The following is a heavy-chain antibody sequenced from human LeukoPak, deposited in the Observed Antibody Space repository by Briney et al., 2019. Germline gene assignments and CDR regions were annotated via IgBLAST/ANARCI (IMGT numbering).Heavy chain of an antibody. J-gene: IGHJ4*02. Sequence: GGSRTLSCAASGFTVNNNYMIWVRQAPGKGLEWVSVIYDDETTYYADSVKGRFAISRDNAKNSLYLQMNSLRAEDTALYYCARDRSYFDGTTYYSDYWGQGALVTVSS. CDR2: IYDDETT. V-gene: IGHV3-53*01. CDR1: GFTVNNNY. CDR3: ARDRSYFDGTTYYSDY. D-gene: IGHD3-22*01.